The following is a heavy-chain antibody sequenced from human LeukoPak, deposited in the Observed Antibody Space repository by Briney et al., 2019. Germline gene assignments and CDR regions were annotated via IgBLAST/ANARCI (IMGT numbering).Heavy chain of an antibody. CDR2: IYYSGST. CDR1: GGSISSSSYY. V-gene: IGHV4-39*07. J-gene: IGHJ4*02. Sequence: SETLSLTCTVSGGSISSSSYYWGWIRQPPGKGLEWIGSIYYSGSTYYNPSLKSRVTISVDTSKNQFSLKLSSVTAADTAVYYCARRVYGSGRRVNLGNFDYWGQGTLVTVSS. CDR3: ARRVYGSGRRVNLGNFDY. D-gene: IGHD3-10*01.